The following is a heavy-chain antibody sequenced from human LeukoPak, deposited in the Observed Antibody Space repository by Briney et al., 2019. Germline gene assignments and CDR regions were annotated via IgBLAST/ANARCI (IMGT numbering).Heavy chain of an antibody. CDR2: IFYSGST. V-gene: IGHV4-39*01. D-gene: IGHD6-6*01. J-gene: IGHJ4*02. CDR3: ARQVRARATVDY. CDR1: GASISSSSYY. Sequence: SETLSLTXSVSGASISSSSYYWGWVRQPPGKGLEWIGSIFYSGSTYHNPSLKSRVTISVDTSKNQFSLKVSSVTAADTAVYYCARQVRARATVDYWGQGTLVTVSS.